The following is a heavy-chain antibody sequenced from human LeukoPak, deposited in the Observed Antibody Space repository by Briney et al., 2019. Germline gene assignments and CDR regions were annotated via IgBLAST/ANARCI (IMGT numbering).Heavy chain of an antibody. V-gene: IGHV3-30*02. CDR2: IRHDGSNK. CDR3: AKGDAD. J-gene: IGHJ4*02. Sequence: PGGSLRLSCAASGFNFSTYDMHWVRQAPGKGLEWVAFIRHDGSNKQYADSVKGRFTTSTDNSKNTLYLQMNNLRVEDTAVYYCAKGDADWGQGTLVTVSS. CDR1: GFNFSTYD.